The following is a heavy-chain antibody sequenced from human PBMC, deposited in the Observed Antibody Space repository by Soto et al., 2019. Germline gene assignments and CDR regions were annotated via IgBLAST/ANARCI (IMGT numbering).Heavy chain of an antibody. D-gene: IGHD6-13*01. CDR3: ARFPPQAHGSSSWYYFDY. Sequence: ASVKVSCKASGYTFTSYGISWVRQAPGQGLEWMGWISAYNGNTNYAQKLQGRVTMTTDTSTSTAYMELRSLRAEDTAVYYCARFPPQAHGSSSWYYFDYWGQGTLVTVSS. V-gene: IGHV1-18*01. CDR1: GYTFTSYG. J-gene: IGHJ4*02. CDR2: ISAYNGNT.